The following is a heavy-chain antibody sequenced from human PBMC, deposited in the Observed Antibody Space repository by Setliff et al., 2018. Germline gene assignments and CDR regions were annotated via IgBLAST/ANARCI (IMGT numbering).Heavy chain of an antibody. CDR2: IGGRGIST. V-gene: IGHV3-23*01. CDR3: VRDLHWGFDY. CDR1: GFTFGDFA. Sequence: GGSLRLSCAASGFTFGDFAMTWVRQAPGKGLEWVSGIGGRGISTHYADSVKGRFIISRDNVKNSLFLQMNSLRAEDTAVYYCVRDLHWGFDYWGLGTLVTVSS. D-gene: IGHD7-27*01. J-gene: IGHJ4*02.